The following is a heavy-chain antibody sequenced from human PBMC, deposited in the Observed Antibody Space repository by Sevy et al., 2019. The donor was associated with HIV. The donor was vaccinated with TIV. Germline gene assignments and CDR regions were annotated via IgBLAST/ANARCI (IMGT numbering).Heavy chain of an antibody. CDR1: GGTFSSYA. CDR3: ARGYCSSTSCSTPYYYGMDV. CDR2: IIPIFGTA. Sequence: ASVKVSCKTSGGTFSSYAISWVRQAPGQGLEWMGGIIPIFGTANYAQKFQGRVTITADESTSTAYMELSSLRSEDTAVYYCARGYCSSTSCSTPYYYGMDVWGQGTTVTVSS. J-gene: IGHJ6*02. D-gene: IGHD2-2*02. V-gene: IGHV1-69*13.